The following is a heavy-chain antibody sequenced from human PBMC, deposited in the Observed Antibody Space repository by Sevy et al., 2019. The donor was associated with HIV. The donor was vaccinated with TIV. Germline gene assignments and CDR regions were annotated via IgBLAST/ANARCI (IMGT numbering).Heavy chain of an antibody. D-gene: IGHD3-22*01. CDR3: AITKDYYDNSGYPFDY. CDR2: FDPEDGET. Sequence: ASVKVSCKVSGYTLTKLSMHWVRQAPGKGLEWMGTFDPEDGETIYAQKFQGRVTMTEDTSIDTAYMELSSLRSEDTAVFYCAITKDYYDNSGYPFDYWGRGTLVTVSS. V-gene: IGHV1-24*01. J-gene: IGHJ4*02. CDR1: GYTLTKLS.